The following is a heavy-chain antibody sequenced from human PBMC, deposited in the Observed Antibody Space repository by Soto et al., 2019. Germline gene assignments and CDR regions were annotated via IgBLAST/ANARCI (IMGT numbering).Heavy chain of an antibody. V-gene: IGHV1-18*04. CDR3: ARGAYYDFWSGYHSNNWFDP. J-gene: IGHJ5*02. CDR2: ISAYNGNT. CDR1: GYTFTSYG. D-gene: IGHD3-3*01. Sequence: ASVKVSFKASGYTFTSYGISWLRQAPGQGLEWMGWISAYNGNTNYAQKLQGRVTMTTDTSTSTAYMELRSLRSDDTAVYYCARGAYYDFWSGYHSNNWFDPWGQGTLVTVSS.